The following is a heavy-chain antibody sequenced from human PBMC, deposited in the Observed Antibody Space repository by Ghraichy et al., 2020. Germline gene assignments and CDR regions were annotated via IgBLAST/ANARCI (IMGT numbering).Heavy chain of an antibody. D-gene: IGHD3-22*01. V-gene: IGHV4-4*07. J-gene: IGHJ4*02. CDR1: GGSISDYY. CDR2: MYTSGST. CDR3: ARDFSTYDSSGFGY. Sequence: SETLSLTCTVSGGSISDYYWSWVRQPAGKGLEWIGRMYTSGSTNYNPSLKSRVIMSIDTSKNQFSLKLNSVTAADTAVYYCARDFSTYDSSGFGYWGQGTLVTVSS.